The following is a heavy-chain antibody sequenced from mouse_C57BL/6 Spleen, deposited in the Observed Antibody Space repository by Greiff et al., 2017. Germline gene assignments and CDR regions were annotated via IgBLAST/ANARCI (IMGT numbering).Heavy chain of an antibody. CDR3: ARDRITTVVEGWYYDV. Sequence: EVKLVESGGGLVKPGGSLKLSCAASGFTFSDYGMHWVRQAPEKGLEWVAYISSGSSTIYYADTVKGRFTISRDNAKNTLFLQMTSLRSEDTAMYYCARDRITTVVEGWYYDVWGTGTTGTVSS. CDR2: ISSGSSTI. CDR1: GFTFSDYG. J-gene: IGHJ1*03. V-gene: IGHV5-17*01. D-gene: IGHD1-1*01.